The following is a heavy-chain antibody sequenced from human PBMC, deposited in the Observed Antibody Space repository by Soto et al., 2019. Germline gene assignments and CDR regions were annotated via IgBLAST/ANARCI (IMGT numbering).Heavy chain of an antibody. J-gene: IGHJ5*02. Sequence: PSETLSLTCTVSGGSISSSSYYWGWIRQPPGKGLEWIGSIYYSGSTYYNPSLKSRVTISVDTSKNQFSLKLSSVTAADTAVYYCARIYTRYKHTRVSPAAGKVGANNWFDPWGQGTLVTVSS. CDR1: GGSISSSSYY. D-gene: IGHD6-13*01. CDR3: ARIYTRYKHTRVSPAAGKVGANNWFDP. CDR2: IYYSGST. V-gene: IGHV4-39*01.